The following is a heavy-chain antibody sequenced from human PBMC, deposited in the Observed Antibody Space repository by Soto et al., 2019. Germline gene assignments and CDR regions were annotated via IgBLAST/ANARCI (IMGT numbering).Heavy chain of an antibody. CDR1: GGTFSSYA. CDR3: ARAMYYYDSSGYFYYYGMDV. J-gene: IGHJ6*02. D-gene: IGHD3-22*01. CDR2: IIPIFGTA. Sequence: VKVSCKASGGTFSSYAISWVRQAHGQGLEWMGGIIPIFGTANYAQKFQGRVTITADESTSTAYMELSSLRSEDTAVYYCARAMYYYDSSGYFYYYGMDVWGQGTTVTVS. V-gene: IGHV1-69*13.